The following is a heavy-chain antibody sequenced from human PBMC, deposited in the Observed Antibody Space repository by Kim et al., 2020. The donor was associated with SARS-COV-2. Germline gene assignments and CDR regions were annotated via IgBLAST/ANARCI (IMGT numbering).Heavy chain of an antibody. Sequence: VDSMKGRFTISRDNTHNSVYLQLTGLRAEDTAMYYCARAVAGRIEAFDLWGQGSMVTVSS. J-gene: IGHJ3*01. CDR3: ARAVAGRIEAFDL. V-gene: IGHV3-7*04. D-gene: IGHD6-19*01.